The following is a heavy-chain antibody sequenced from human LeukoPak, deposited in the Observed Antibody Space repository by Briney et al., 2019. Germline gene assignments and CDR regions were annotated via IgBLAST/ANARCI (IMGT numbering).Heavy chain of an antibody. D-gene: IGHD4-17*01. CDR2: ISYDGSNK. Sequence: GRSLRLSCAASGFTFSSYAMHWVRQAPGKGLEWVAVISYDGSNKYYADSVKGRFTISRDNSKNTLYLQMNSLRAEDTAVYCCARGGLYGDYDGTDYWGQGTLVTVSS. V-gene: IGHV3-30-3*01. J-gene: IGHJ4*02. CDR3: ARGGLYGDYDGTDY. CDR1: GFTFSSYA.